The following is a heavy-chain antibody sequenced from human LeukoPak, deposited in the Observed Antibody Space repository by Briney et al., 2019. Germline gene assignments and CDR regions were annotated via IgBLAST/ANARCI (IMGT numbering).Heavy chain of an antibody. V-gene: IGHV3-33*01. CDR2: IGYDGSNK. J-gene: IGHJ5*02. CDR1: GFTFSSYG. D-gene: IGHD5-12*01. Sequence: GGSLRLSCAASGFTFSSYGMHWVRQAPGKGLEWVAVIGYDGSNKYYADSVKGRFTISRDNSKNTLYLQMNSLRAEDTAVYYCARDGYPDGAGNWFDPWGQGTLVTVSS. CDR3: ARDGYPDGAGNWFDP.